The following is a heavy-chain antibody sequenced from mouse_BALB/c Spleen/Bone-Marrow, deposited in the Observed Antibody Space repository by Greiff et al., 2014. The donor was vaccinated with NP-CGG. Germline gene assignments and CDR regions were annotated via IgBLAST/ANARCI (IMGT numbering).Heavy chain of an antibody. CDR2: ISSDSSTI. V-gene: IGHV5-17*02. CDR1: GFTFSSFG. CDR3: ARSNYVGYYAMDY. J-gene: IGHJ4*01. Sequence: EVMLVESGGGLVQPRGSRKLSCAASGFTFSSFGIHWVRQAPEKGLEWVAYISSDSSTIYYADTVKGRFTISRDNPKNTLFLQMTSLRSEDTAMYYCARSNYVGYYAMDYWGQGTSVTVSS. D-gene: IGHD1-1*01.